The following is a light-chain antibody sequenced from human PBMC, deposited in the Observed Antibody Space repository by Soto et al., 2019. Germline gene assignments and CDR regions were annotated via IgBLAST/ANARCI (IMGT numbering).Light chain of an antibody. V-gene: IGKV3-20*01. J-gene: IGKJ3*01. Sequence: EIVLTQSPGPLSLSPGERGTLSCRANQRLGRAYLAWYQQKPGEAPRLRIHGASSRAAAIPYRFSGSGSGTDFTLTISNLDPEDFAFYYCQQYAASPFTFGPGTKVDAK. CDR2: GAS. CDR1: QRLGRAY. CDR3: QQYAASPFT.